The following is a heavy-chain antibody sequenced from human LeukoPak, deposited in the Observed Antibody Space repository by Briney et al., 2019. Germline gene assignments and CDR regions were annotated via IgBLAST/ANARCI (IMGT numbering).Heavy chain of an antibody. D-gene: IGHD6-19*01. J-gene: IGHJ4*02. CDR2: IYYSGST. V-gene: IGHV4-31*03. CDR3: ARESSGWTKAFDY. CDR1: GGSINSVGYY. Sequence: SQTLSLTCTVSGGSINSVGYYWSWIRQHPGKGLEWIGYIYYSGSTYYNPSLKSRVTISVDTSKNQFSLKLSSVTAADTAVYYCARESSGWTKAFDYWGQGTLVTVSS.